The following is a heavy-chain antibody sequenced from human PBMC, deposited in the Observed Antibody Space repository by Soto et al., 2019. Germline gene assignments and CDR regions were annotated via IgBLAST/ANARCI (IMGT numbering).Heavy chain of an antibody. J-gene: IGHJ3*02. D-gene: IGHD6-19*01. Sequence: GGSLRLSCAASGFTFSSYAMHWVRQAPGKGLEWVAVISYDGSNKYYADSVKGRFTISRDNSKNTLYLQMNSLRAEDTAVYYCARGQPVAEYAFDIWGQGTMVTVSS. CDR3: ARGQPVAEYAFDI. CDR2: ISYDGSNK. V-gene: IGHV3-30-3*01. CDR1: GFTFSSYA.